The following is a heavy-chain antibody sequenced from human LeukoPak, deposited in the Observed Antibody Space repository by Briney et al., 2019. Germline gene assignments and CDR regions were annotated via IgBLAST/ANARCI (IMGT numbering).Heavy chain of an antibody. CDR2: ISYDGSNK. CDR3: AREDDPYGSGSYPAY. V-gene: IGHV3-30-3*01. CDR1: GFTFSSYA. Sequence: PGGSLRLSCAASGFTFSSYAMHWVRQAPGKGLEWVAVISYDGSNKYYADSVKGRFTISRDNSKNTLYLQMNSLRAEDTAVYYCAREDDPYGSGSYPAYWGQGTLVTVSS. J-gene: IGHJ4*02. D-gene: IGHD3-10*01.